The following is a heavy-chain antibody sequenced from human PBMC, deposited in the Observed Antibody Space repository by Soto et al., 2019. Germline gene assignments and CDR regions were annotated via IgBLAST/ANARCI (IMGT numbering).Heavy chain of an antibody. V-gene: IGHV4-39*01. CDR3: AGLISGYVNS. J-gene: IGHJ4*02. D-gene: IGHD5-12*01. Sequence: SETLSLTCTVSGGSISSSTYSWGWIRQPPGKGLEWIATIYSSGGTSYNPSLNCRVTISVDTSKNQFSLKLSSVTAADTDFYYCAGLISGYVNSWGQGTLVTVSS. CDR2: IYSSGGT. CDR1: GGSISSSTYS.